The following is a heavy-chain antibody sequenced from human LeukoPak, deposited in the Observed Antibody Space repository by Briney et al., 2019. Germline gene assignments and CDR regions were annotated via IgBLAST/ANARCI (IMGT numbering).Heavy chain of an antibody. J-gene: IGHJ4*02. CDR1: GFTFSSYA. CDR2: ISYDGSNK. Sequence: GGSLRLSCAASGFTFSSYAMHWVRQAPGKGLEWVAVISYDGSNKYYADSVKGRFTISRDNSKNTLYLQMNSLRAEDTAVYYCAKDLYAWELLRYFDYWGQGTLVTVSS. V-gene: IGHV3-30-3*01. CDR3: AKDLYAWELLRYFDY. D-gene: IGHD1-26*01.